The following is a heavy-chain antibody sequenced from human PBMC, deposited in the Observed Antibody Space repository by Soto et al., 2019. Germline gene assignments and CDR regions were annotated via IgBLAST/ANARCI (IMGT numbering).Heavy chain of an antibody. V-gene: IGHV1-69*02. CDR3: ARSHQGDYALDY. D-gene: IGHD4-17*01. J-gene: IGHJ4*02. CDR1: GGTFSSYT. CDR2: IIPILGIA. Sequence: QVQLVQSGAEVKKPGSSVKVSCKASGGTFSSYTISWVRQAPGQGLEWMGRIIPILGIANYAQKFQGRVTITADKSTSRAYMELSSLRAEDTAVYSCARSHQGDYALDYWGQGTLVTVSS.